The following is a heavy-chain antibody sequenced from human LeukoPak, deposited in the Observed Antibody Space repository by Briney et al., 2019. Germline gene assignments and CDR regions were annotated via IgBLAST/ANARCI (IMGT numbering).Heavy chain of an antibody. D-gene: IGHD3-16*01. V-gene: IGHV3-21*01. CDR2: ISSSSSYI. J-gene: IGHJ6*02. CDR3: ARDGGHYSMDV. Sequence: PGGSLRLSCAASGFTFSSYAMSWVRQAPGKGLEWVSSISSSSSYIYYADSVKGRFTISRDNAKNSLYLQMNSLRAEDTAVYYCARDGGHYSMDVWGQGTTVTVSS. CDR1: GFTFSSYA.